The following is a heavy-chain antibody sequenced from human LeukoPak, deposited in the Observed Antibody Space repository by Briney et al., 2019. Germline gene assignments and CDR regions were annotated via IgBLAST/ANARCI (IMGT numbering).Heavy chain of an antibody. Sequence: PGGSLRLSCAASGFTFSSYAMSWVRQAPGKGLEWVSYITSSGSTIYYADSVKGRFIISRDNAKNSLYLQMNSLRAEDTALYYCAKARGGSGSYFRYFDYWGQGTLVTVSS. CDR2: ITSSGSTI. J-gene: IGHJ4*02. D-gene: IGHD3-10*01. CDR1: GFTFSSYA. CDR3: AKARGGSGSYFRYFDY. V-gene: IGHV3-48*04.